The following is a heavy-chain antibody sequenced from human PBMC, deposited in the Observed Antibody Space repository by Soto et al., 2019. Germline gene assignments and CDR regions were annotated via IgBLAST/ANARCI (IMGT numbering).Heavy chain of an antibody. Sequence: EVQLVESGGGLVKPGGSLRLSGAASGFTFSSYSMNWVRQAPGKGLEWVSSISSSSSYIYYEDSVKGQFTISRDNAKNSLYLQMNSLRAEDTAVYYCARDVNYYGMDVWCQGTTVTVSS. V-gene: IGHV3-21*01. J-gene: IGHJ6*02. CDR1: GFTFSSYS. CDR3: ARDVNYYGMDV. CDR2: ISSSSSYI.